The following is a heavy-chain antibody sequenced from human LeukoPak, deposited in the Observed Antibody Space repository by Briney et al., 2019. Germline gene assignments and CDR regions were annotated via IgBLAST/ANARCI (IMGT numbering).Heavy chain of an antibody. V-gene: IGHV4-31*03. CDR1: GGSLSSGGYY. D-gene: IGHD1-1*01. Sequence: SQTLSLTCTVSGGSLSSGGYYWSWIRQHPGKGLEWVGYIYYSGSTYYNPSLKSRVTISVDTSKNQFSLKLSSVTAADTAVYYCARTGTTPFNNWFDPWGQGTLVTVSS. CDR2: IYYSGST. J-gene: IGHJ5*02. CDR3: ARTGTTPFNNWFDP.